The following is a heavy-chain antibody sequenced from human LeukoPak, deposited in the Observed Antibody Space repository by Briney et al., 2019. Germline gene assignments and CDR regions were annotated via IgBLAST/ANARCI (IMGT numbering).Heavy chain of an antibody. CDR3: ASRSAAGRQPFDY. Sequence: SETLSLTCTVSGGSISSSSYYWGWIRQPPGKGLEWIGSIYYSGSTYYNPSLKSRVTISVDTSKNQFSLKLSSVTAADTDVYYCASRSAAGRQPFDYWGQGTLVTVSS. CDR1: GGSISSSSYY. CDR2: IYYSGST. D-gene: IGHD6-13*01. J-gene: IGHJ4*02. V-gene: IGHV4-39*01.